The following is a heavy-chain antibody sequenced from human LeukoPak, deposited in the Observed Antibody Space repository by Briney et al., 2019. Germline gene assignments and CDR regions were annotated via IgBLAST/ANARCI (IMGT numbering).Heavy chain of an antibody. D-gene: IGHD3-22*01. V-gene: IGHV1-2*04. J-gene: IGHJ4*02. CDR2: INPNSGGT. CDR3: ARGDYYDSSEYYFDY. CDR1: GYTFTGYY. Sequence: ASVKVSCKASGYTFTGYYMHWVRQAPGQGLEWMGWINPNSGGTNYAQKFQGWVTMTRDTSISTAYMELSRLRSDDTAVYYCARGDYYDSSEYYFDYWGQGTLVTVSS.